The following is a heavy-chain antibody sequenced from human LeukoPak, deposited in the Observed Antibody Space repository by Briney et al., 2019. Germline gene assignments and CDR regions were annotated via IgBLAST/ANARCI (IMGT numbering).Heavy chain of an antibody. D-gene: IGHD3-22*01. Sequence: GGSLRLSCAASGFTFSSYWMSWVRQAPGKGLEWVANIKQDGSEKYYVDSVKGRFTISRDNAKNSLYLQMNSLRAEDTAVYYCASDDSSGYYGDWGQGTLVTVSS. CDR2: IKQDGSEK. CDR1: GFTFSSYW. V-gene: IGHV3-7*01. CDR3: ASDDSSGYYGD. J-gene: IGHJ4*02.